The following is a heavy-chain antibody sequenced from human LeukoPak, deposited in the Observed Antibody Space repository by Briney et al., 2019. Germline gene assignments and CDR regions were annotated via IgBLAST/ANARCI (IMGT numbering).Heavy chain of an antibody. J-gene: IGHJ3*01. CDR1: GFTFSSYA. Sequence: GGSLRLSCAASGFTFSSYAMSWVRQAPGKGLEWVSLTSGSGTTTYYADSVKGRFTISRDNSKNTLYLQMNSLRPEDTAVYYCARCTASCYANAFDVWGQGTLLTVSS. CDR3: ARCTASCYANAFDV. D-gene: IGHD2-2*01. CDR2: TSGSGTTT. V-gene: IGHV3-23*01.